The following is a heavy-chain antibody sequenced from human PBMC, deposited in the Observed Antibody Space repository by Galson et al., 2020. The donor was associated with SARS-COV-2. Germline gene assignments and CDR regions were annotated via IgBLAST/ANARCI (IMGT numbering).Heavy chain of an antibody. Sequence: GESLKISCAASGFTFSSYGMHWVRQAPGKGLEWVAVISYDGSNKYYADSVKGRFTISRDNSKNTLYLQMNSLRAEDTAVYYCAKDLTYYGSGRGEEGDYWGQGTLVTVSS. CDR2: ISYDGSNK. D-gene: IGHD3-10*01. J-gene: IGHJ4*02. CDR1: GFTFSSYG. CDR3: AKDLTYYGSGRGEEGDY. V-gene: IGHV3-30*18.